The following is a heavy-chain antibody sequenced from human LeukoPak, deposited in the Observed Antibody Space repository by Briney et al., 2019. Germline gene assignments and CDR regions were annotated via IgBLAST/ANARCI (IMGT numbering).Heavy chain of an antibody. Sequence: GGSLRLSCAASGFTFSSYAMHWVRQAPGKGLEWVAVISYDGSNKYYADSVKGRFTISRDNSKNTLYLQMNSLRAEDTAVYYCARLPLRSIAVGYYGMDAWGQGTTVTVSS. CDR3: ARLPLRSIAVGYYGMDA. J-gene: IGHJ6*02. CDR1: GFTFSSYA. V-gene: IGHV3-30-3*01. D-gene: IGHD6-6*01. CDR2: ISYDGSNK.